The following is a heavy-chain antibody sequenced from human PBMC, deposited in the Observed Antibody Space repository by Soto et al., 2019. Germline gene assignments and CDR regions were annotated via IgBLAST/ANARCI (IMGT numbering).Heavy chain of an antibody. V-gene: IGHV1-18*01. Sequence: ASVKVSCKASGYTFTSYGISWVRQAPGQGLEWMGWISAYNGNTNYAQKLQGRVTMTTDTSTSTAYMELRSLRSDDTAVYYCPRDSYYFWGGPTEWFYPSGQRTLVTGSA. CDR2: ISAYNGNT. CDR1: GYTFTSYG. D-gene: IGHD3-3*01. CDR3: PRDSYYFWGGPTEWFYP. J-gene: IGHJ5*02.